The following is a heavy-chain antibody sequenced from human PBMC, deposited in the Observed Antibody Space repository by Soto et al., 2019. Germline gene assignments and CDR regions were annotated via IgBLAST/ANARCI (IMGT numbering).Heavy chain of an antibody. CDR1: GFTFSSYW. V-gene: IGHV3-7*01. J-gene: IGHJ3*02. CDR3: ARDWVGATIDRGLGYDAFDI. CDR2: IKQDGSGK. D-gene: IGHD1-26*01. Sequence: GGSLRLSCAASGFTFSSYWMSWVRQAPGKGLEWVANIKQDGSGKYYVDSVKGRFTISRDNAKNSLYLQMNSLRAEDTAVYYCARDWVGATIDRGLGYDAFDIWGQGTMVTVSS.